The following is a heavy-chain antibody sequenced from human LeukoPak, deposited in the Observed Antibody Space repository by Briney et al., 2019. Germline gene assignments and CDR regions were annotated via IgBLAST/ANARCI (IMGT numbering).Heavy chain of an antibody. CDR3: ARGLGLELSGWYPY. D-gene: IGHD6-19*01. J-gene: IGHJ4*02. CDR1: GGTFSSYA. V-gene: IGHV1-69*13. Sequence: ASVKVSCKASGGTFSSYAISWVRQAPGQGLEWMGGIIPIFGTANYAQKFQGRVTITADESTSTAYMELSSLRSEDTAVYYCARGLGLELSGWYPYWGQGTLVTVPS. CDR2: IIPIFGTA.